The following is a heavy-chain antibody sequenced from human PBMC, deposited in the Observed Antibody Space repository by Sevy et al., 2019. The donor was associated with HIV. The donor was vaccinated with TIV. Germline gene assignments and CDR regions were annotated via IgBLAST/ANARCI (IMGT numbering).Heavy chain of an antibody. CDR2: ISSSSSYI. J-gene: IGHJ6*02. D-gene: IGHD2-2*01. Sequence: GGSLRLSCAASGFTFSSYSMNWVRQAPGKGLEWVSSISSSSSYIYYADSVKGRFTISRDNSKNTLYLQMNSLRAEDTAVYYCAKGLPGGTVVPDPYYYGMDVWGQGTTVTVSS. CDR3: AKGLPGGTVVPDPYYYGMDV. CDR1: GFTFSSYS. V-gene: IGHV3-21*04.